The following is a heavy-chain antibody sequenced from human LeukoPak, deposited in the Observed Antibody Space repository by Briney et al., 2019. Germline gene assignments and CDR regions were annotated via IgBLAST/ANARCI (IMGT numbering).Heavy chain of an antibody. CDR1: GGTFSSYA. CDR3: ARVGGGYCSSTSCSNWFDP. D-gene: IGHD2-2*01. J-gene: IGHJ5*02. Sequence: GASVKVSCKASGGTFSSYAISWVRQAPGQGLEWMGGIIPIFGTANYAQKFQGRVTITADESTSTAYMELSSLRSEDMAVYYCARVGGGYCSSTSCSNWFDPWGQGTLVTVSS. V-gene: IGHV1-69*13. CDR2: IIPIFGTA.